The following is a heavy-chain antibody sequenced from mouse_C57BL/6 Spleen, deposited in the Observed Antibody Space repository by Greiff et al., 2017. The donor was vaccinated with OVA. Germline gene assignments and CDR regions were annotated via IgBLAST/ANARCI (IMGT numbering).Heavy chain of an antibody. J-gene: IGHJ3*01. CDR1: GYTFTSYW. Sequence: QVQLQQSGAELAKPGASVKLSCKASGYTFTSYWMHWVKQRPGQGLEWIGYINPSSGYTKYNQKFKDKATLTADKSSSTAYMQLSSLTYEDSAVCSCARSGFRYGYDVWFAYWGQGTLVTVSA. CDR3: ARSGFRYGYDVWFAY. D-gene: IGHD2-2*01. V-gene: IGHV1-7*01. CDR2: INPSSGYT.